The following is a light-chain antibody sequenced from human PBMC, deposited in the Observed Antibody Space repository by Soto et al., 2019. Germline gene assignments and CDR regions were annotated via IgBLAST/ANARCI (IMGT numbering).Light chain of an antibody. CDR1: QTISTY. Sequence: DIQMTQSPSSLSASLGDRVTITCRASQTISTYLNWYQQKPGKAPKLLIYAASSLQSGVPSRFSGSGSGTDFTLTISSLQREDFATYHCQQSYTTPRTFGQGTRLGIK. J-gene: IGKJ2*01. CDR3: QQSYTTPRT. CDR2: AAS. V-gene: IGKV1-39*01.